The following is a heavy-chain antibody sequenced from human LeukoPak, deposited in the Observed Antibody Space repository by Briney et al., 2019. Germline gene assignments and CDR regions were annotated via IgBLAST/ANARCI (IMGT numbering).Heavy chain of an antibody. Sequence: GESLQISCKGSGYIFTTNWIAWVRQMPGKGLEWMGIIYPGDSDTRYSPSFEGQVTISADKSISTAYLQWSSLKASDTAMYYCARPTSRSGLGARDAFDIWGQGTMVTVSS. J-gene: IGHJ3*02. V-gene: IGHV5-51*01. CDR1: GYIFTTNW. CDR3: ARPTSRSGLGARDAFDI. CDR2: IYPGDSDT. D-gene: IGHD3-3*01.